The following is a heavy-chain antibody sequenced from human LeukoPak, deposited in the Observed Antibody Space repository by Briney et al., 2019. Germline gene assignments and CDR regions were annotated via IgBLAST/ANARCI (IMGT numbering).Heavy chain of an antibody. Sequence: PSETLSLTCAAYGGSFSGYYWSWIRQPPGKGLEWIGEINHSGSTNYNPSLKSRVTISVDTSKNQFSLKLSSVTAADTAVYYCATRPSRYGSGSYYKGALGYWGQGTLVTVSS. CDR1: GGSFSGYY. CDR3: ATRPSRYGSGSYYKGALGY. D-gene: IGHD3-10*01. V-gene: IGHV4-34*01. CDR2: INHSGST. J-gene: IGHJ4*02.